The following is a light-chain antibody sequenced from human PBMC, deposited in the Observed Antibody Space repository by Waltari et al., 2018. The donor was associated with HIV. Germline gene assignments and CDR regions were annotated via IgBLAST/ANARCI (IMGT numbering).Light chain of an antibody. V-gene: IGKV2D-29*02. CDR3: MQSIQLPIT. CDR2: EVS. Sequence: DIVMTQTPLSLSVTPGQPASISCKSSQSLLHSDGKTYLYWYLQKPGQSPQVLFYEVSYRFAGGPDRFGGSVSGTHFTLKIGRVEAEDVGVYYCMQSIQLPITFGQGTRLEIK. CDR1: QSLLHSDGKTY. J-gene: IGKJ5*01.